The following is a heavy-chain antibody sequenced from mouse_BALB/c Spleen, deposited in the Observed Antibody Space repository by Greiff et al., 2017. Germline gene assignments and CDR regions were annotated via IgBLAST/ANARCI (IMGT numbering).Heavy chain of an antibody. CDR1: GYTFSSYW. CDR2: ILPGSGST. J-gene: IGHJ4*01. Sequence: ESGAELMKPGASVKISCKATGYTFSSYWIEWVKQRPGHGLEWIGEILPGSGSTNYNEKFKGKATFTADTSSNTAYMQLSSLTSEDSAVYYCARRSGYYDAMDYWGQGTSVTVSS. V-gene: IGHV1-9*01. D-gene: IGHD3-1*01. CDR3: ARRSGYYDAMDY.